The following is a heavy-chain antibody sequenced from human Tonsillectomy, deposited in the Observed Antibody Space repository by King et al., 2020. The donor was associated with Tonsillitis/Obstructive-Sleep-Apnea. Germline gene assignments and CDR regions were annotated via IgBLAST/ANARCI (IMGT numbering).Heavy chain of an antibody. CDR1: GFTVSSNY. D-gene: IGHD2-15*01. Sequence: QLVQSGGGLIQPGGSLRLSCAASGFTVSSNYMSWVRQAPGKGLEWVSVIYSGGSTYYADSVKGRFTISRDNSKNTLYLQMNSLRAEDTAVYYCARIVVVVAATRSHYWCDPWGQGTLVTVSS. J-gene: IGHJ5*02. CDR3: ARIVVVVAATRSHYWCDP. CDR2: IYSGGST. V-gene: IGHV3-53*01.